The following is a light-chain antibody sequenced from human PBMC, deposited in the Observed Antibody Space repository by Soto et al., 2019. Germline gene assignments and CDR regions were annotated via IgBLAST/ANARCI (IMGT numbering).Light chain of an antibody. CDR1: QRLFNSY. V-gene: IGKV3-20*01. J-gene: IGKJ2*01. CDR3: QQDERPPFA. Sequence: EIVLTQSPGTLSLFPGARATLSCRASQRLFNSYLAWYQQKPGQAPRLLIYDASSRAAGVPDRVTGGGSGTDCTLTISGLEPEDCALDFWQQDERPPFAVGQGTKLEIK. CDR2: DAS.